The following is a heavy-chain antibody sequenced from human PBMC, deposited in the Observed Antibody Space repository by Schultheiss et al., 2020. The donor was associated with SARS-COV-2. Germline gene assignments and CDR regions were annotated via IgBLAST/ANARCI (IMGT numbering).Heavy chain of an antibody. Sequence: SQTLSLTCAVSGGSISSGGYYWSWIRQPPGKGLEWIGEINHSGSTNYNPSLKSRVTISVDTSKNQFSLKLSSVTAADTAVYYCARGQRMVPDPWGQGTLVTVSS. CDR1: GGSISSGGYY. D-gene: IGHD3-10*01. CDR2: INHSGST. J-gene: IGHJ5*02. V-gene: IGHV4-30-2*05. CDR3: ARGQRMVPDP.